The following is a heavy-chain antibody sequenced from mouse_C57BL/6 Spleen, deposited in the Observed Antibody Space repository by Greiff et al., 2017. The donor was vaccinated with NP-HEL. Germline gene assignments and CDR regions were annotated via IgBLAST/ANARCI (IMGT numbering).Heavy chain of an antibody. CDR3: ARVDYSSPWFAY. Sequence: QVQLQQPGAELVRPGSSVKLSCKASGYTFTSYWMDWVKQRPGQGLEWIGNIYPSDSETHYNQKFKDKSTLTVDKSSSTAYMQLSSLTSEDSAVYYCARVDYSSPWFAYWGQGTLVTVSA. CDR1: GYTFTSYW. J-gene: IGHJ3*01. CDR2: IYPSDSET. V-gene: IGHV1-61*01. D-gene: IGHD2-5*01.